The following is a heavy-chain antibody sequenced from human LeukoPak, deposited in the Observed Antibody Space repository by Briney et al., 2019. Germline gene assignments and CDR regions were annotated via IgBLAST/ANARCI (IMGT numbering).Heavy chain of an antibody. CDR1: GYTFTSYG. D-gene: IGHD3-22*01. CDR2: ISAYNGNT. CDR3: ARVNGRYYDSSGYHNWFDP. Sequence: ASVKVSCKASGYTFTSYGISWVRRAPGQRLEWMGWISAYNGNTNYAQKLQGRVTMTTDTSTSTAYMELRSLRSDDTAVYYCARVNGRYYDSSGYHNWFDPWSQGTLVTVSS. J-gene: IGHJ5*02. V-gene: IGHV1-18*01.